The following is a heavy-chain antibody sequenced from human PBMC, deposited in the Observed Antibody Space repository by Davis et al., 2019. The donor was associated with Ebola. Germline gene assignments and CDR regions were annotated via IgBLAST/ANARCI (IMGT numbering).Heavy chain of an antibody. CDR1: GFPFSSYA. V-gene: IGHV3-23*01. CDR2: ISGSGGST. J-gene: IGHJ4*02. D-gene: IGHD1-26*01. CDR3: ARDGGEWELLQNFDY. Sequence: GGSLRLSCAASGFPFSSYAMSWVRQAPGKGLEWVSAISGSGGSTYYADSVKGRFTISRDNSKNTLYLQMNSLRAEDTAVYYCARDGGEWELLQNFDYWGQGTLVTVSS.